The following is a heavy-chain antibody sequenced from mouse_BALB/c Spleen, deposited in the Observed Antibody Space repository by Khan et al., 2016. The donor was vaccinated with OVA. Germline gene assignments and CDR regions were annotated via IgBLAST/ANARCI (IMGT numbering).Heavy chain of an antibody. CDR3: ASGRAY. CDR1: GYSITSDYA. Sequence: EVQLQESGPGLVKPSQSLSLTCTVTGYSITSDYAWNWIRQFPGNKLEWMGYISYSGRTNYTPSLKSRISITRDTSKNQFFLQLNSVTTEDTATYYCASGRAYWGQGTLVTVSA. J-gene: IGHJ3*01. V-gene: IGHV3-2*02. CDR2: ISYSGRT.